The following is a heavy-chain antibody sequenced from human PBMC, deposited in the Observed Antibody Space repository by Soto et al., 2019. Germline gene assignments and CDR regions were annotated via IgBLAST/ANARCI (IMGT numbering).Heavy chain of an antibody. D-gene: IGHD3-22*01. CDR2: IKKDGSEK. CDR3: ARTVVVVVPDNFDH. Sequence: GGSLRLSCAASGFTIGDFWMSWVRQAPGKGLEWVASIKKDGSEKYYVGSVKGRFTISRDSAKNSLYLQMDNLRGEDTAVYYCARTVVVVVPDNFDHWGQGTLVTVSS. V-gene: IGHV3-7*01. CDR1: GFTIGDFW. J-gene: IGHJ4*02.